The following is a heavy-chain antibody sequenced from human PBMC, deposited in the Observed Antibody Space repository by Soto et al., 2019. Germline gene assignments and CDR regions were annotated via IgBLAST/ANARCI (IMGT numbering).Heavy chain of an antibody. Sequence: GESLKISCKGSGYSFTSYWIVWVLQMPGKGLEWMGIIYPGDSDTRYSPSFQGQVTISADKSISTAYLQWSSLKASDTAVYYCARVLEREWPRYYYYYMDVWGKGTTVTVSS. CDR3: ARVLEREWPRYYYYYMDV. CDR1: GYSFTSYW. V-gene: IGHV5-51*01. J-gene: IGHJ6*03. D-gene: IGHD3-3*01. CDR2: IYPGDSDT.